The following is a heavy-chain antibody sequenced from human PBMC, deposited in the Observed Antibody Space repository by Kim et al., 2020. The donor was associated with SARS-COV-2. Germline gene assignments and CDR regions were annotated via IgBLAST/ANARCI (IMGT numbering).Heavy chain of an antibody. CDR3: AKTFGFWYSGAQRSYY. V-gene: IGHV3-23*01. Sequence: GGSLRLSCAASGFDFSTYAMSWVRQAPGKGLEWVSGISATGGTSYYADSAKGRFTISRDNFQDTMHLQMHSLRVEDTAIYYCAKTFGFWYSGAQRSYY. CDR2: ISATGGTS. J-gene: IGHJ6*01. CDR1: GFDFSTYA. D-gene: IGHD1-26*01.